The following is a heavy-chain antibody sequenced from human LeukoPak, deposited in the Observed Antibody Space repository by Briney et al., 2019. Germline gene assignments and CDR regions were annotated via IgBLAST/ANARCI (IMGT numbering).Heavy chain of an antibody. V-gene: IGHV4-31*03. Sequence: PSETLSLTCTVSGGSISSGGYYWSWIRQHPGKGLEWIGYIYYSGSTYYNPSLKSRVTISVDTSKNQISLKLSSVTAADTAVYYCAREWRVYGSGSYYNEFWFDPWGQGTLVTVSS. D-gene: IGHD3-10*01. CDR2: IYYSGST. CDR3: AREWRVYGSGSYYNEFWFDP. J-gene: IGHJ5*02. CDR1: GGSISSGGYY.